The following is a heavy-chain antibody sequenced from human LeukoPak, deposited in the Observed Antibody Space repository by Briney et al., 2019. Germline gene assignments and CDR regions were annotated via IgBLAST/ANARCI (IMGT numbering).Heavy chain of an antibody. CDR3: ARRSGIAVAGAFDY. CDR2: INHSGST. Sequence: SETLSLTCTVSGDSIRSSYWSWIRQPPGKGLEWIGEINHSGSTNYNPSLKSRVTISVDTSKNQFSLKLSSVTAADTAVYYCARRSGIAVAGAFDYWGQGTLVTVSS. D-gene: IGHD6-19*01. CDR1: GDSIRSSY. J-gene: IGHJ4*02. V-gene: IGHV4-34*01.